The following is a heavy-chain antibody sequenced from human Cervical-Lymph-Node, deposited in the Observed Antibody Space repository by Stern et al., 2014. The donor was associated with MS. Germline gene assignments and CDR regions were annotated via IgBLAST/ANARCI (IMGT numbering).Heavy chain of an antibody. Sequence: VQLVESGPGLVKPSQTLSLTCTVSSGSISSGGYDWAWIRQYPRRGLEWVGYIFSSGSPFYNPSLKSRVTISLDTSKNQFFLRLTSVTAADTAVYYCAREHYYGAGSQHGMDVWGQGTTVTVSS. D-gene: IGHD3-10*01. CDR1: SGSISSGGYD. V-gene: IGHV4-31*03. CDR2: IFSSGSP. CDR3: AREHYYGAGSQHGMDV. J-gene: IGHJ6*02.